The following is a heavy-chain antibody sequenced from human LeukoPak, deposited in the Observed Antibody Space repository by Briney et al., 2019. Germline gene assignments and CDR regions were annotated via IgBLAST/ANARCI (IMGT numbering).Heavy chain of an antibody. V-gene: IGHV3-23*01. J-gene: IGHJ4*02. Sequence: PGGSLRLSCAASGFTFSSYAMIWVRQAPGKGLEWVSVISGNGDTTYYADSVKGRFTISRDNSRNTVYLQMNSLRGDDTAVYYCHGARTLRWGQGTLVTVSS. CDR3: HGARTLR. D-gene: IGHD4-17*01. CDR1: GFTFSSYA. CDR2: ISGNGDTT.